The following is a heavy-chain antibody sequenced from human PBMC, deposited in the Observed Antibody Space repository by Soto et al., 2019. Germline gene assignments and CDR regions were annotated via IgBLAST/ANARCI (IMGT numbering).Heavy chain of an antibody. Sequence: QVQLVQSGAEVKKPGASVKVSCKASGYTFTSYGISWVRQAPGQGLAWMGWLSAYNGNTNSAQKLQGRVTMTTDTSTITADMELRSLSSDDAAVDYCARPLGYCSSTSCYRRFDPWGQGTLVTV. V-gene: IGHV1-18*01. CDR1: GYTFTSYG. D-gene: IGHD2-2*01. J-gene: IGHJ5*02. CDR2: LSAYNGNT. CDR3: ARPLGYCSSTSCYRRFDP.